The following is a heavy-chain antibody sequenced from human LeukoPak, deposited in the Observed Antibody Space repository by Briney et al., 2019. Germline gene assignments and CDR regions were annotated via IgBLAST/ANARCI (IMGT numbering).Heavy chain of an antibody. J-gene: IGHJ4*02. V-gene: IGHV3-33*01. D-gene: IGHD6-13*01. Sequence: GRSLRLSCAVSGFTFSSYGMHWVRQAPGKGLEWVAVIWYDGSNKYYADSVKGRFTISRDNSKNTLYLQMNSLRAEDTAVYYCARAEGIAAAGNFDYWGQGTLVTVSS. CDR3: ARAEGIAAAGNFDY. CDR1: GFTFSSYG. CDR2: IWYDGSNK.